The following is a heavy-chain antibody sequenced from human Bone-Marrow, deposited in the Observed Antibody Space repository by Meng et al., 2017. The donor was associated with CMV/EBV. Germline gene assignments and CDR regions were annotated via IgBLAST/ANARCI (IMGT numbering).Heavy chain of an antibody. J-gene: IGHJ4*02. CDR1: GFAFSNYA. CDR3: ARGSYGSGSFYPQPFDY. V-gene: IGHV3-48*04. D-gene: IGHD3-10*01. Sequence: GESLKISCAASGFAFSNYAMNWVRQAPGKGLEWVSYISSSISTTYYADSVKGRFTISRDNAKNSLHLQMNSLRAEDTAVYYCARGSYGSGSFYPQPFDYWVQGTLVTVSS. CDR2: ISSSISTT.